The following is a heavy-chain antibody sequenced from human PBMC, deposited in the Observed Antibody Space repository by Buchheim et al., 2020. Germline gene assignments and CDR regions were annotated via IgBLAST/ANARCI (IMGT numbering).Heavy chain of an antibody. V-gene: IGHV3-30*18. CDR1: GSTFSRYH. J-gene: IGHJ4*02. D-gene: IGHD2-15*01. CDR3: AKDRSYCSGGSCPNYFDY. CDR2: ISYDGSHK. Sequence: QVQLVESGGGVVQPGRSLRLSCAASGSTFSRYHMHWVRQAPGKGLEWLAVISYDGSHKYYADSVKGRFTISRDNSKNTLYLQMNSLRAEDTAVYYCAKDRSYCSGGSCPNYFDYWGQGTL.